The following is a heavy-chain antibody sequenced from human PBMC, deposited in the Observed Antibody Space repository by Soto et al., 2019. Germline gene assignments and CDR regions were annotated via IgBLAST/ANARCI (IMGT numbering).Heavy chain of an antibody. Sequence: ASLKVSCKASGYTFIDYYMHSVRQAPGQGFEWMGRISPKSGGTNYAQKFQGRVTMTWDTSLNTAYMELSSLISEDTAVYYCARPPGYISDWYYFDLWGQGTLVTVSS. D-gene: IGHD3-9*01. V-gene: IGHV1-2*02. J-gene: IGHJ4*02. CDR3: ARPPGYISDWYYFDL. CDR1: GYTFIDYY. CDR2: ISPKSGGT.